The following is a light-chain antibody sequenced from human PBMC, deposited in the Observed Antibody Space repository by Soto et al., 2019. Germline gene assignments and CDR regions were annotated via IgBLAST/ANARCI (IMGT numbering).Light chain of an antibody. J-gene: IGKJ2*01. CDR3: QQYGASPPYT. CDR1: RSFARSY. V-gene: IGKV3-20*01. Sequence: IVLTQSPGTLSLSPGERATLSCRASRSFARSYLAWYQHKPGQAPRLLIYSASLRATGVPDRFSGSRSGTDFTLTISRLEPEDSAVYYCQQYGASPPYTFGQGTKVDIK. CDR2: SAS.